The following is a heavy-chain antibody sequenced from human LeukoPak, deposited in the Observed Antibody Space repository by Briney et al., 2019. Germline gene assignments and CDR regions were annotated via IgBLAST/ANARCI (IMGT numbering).Heavy chain of an antibody. J-gene: IGHJ5*02. V-gene: IGHV3-53*01. D-gene: IGHD6-25*01. CDR3: AKGAPTAASNWFDP. CDR2: IYSGGST. CDR1: GFTVSSNY. Sequence: GGSLRLSCAASGFTVSSNYMSWVRQAPGKGLEWVSVIYSGGSTYYADSVKGRFTISRDNSKNTLYLQMNSLRADDTAIYYCAKGAPTAASNWFDPWGQGTLVTVSS.